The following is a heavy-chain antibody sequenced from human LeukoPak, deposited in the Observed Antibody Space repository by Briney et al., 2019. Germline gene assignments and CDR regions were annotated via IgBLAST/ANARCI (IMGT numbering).Heavy chain of an antibody. CDR3: AKAWDFWSGSVSSDWFDP. CDR1: GFTFSSYG. CDR2: IRYDGSNK. Sequence: GGSLRLSCTASGFTFSSYGMHWVRQAPGKGLEWVAFIRYDGSNKYYADSVKGRFTISRDNSKNTLYLQMNSLRAEDTAVYYCAKAWDFWSGSVSSDWFDPWGQGTLVTVSS. J-gene: IGHJ5*02. V-gene: IGHV3-30*02. D-gene: IGHD3-3*01.